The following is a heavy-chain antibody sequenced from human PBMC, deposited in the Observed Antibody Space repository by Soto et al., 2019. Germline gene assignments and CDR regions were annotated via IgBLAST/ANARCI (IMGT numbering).Heavy chain of an antibody. CDR3: ARGGFSNGYYFDY. J-gene: IGHJ4*02. V-gene: IGHV7-4-1*01. Sequence: ASVKVSCKASGYTFTSYAMNWVRQAPGQGLEWVGWINTNTGNPTYAQGFTGRFVFSLDTSVSTAYLQICSLKAEDTAVYYCARGGFSNGYYFDYWGQGTLVTVSS. CDR2: INTNTGNP. D-gene: IGHD4-4*01. CDR1: GYTFTSYA.